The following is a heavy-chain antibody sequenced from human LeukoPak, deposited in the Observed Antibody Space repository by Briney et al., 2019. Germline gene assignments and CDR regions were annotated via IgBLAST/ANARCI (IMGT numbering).Heavy chain of an antibody. CDR3: ARGGFVFDI. J-gene: IGHJ3*02. D-gene: IGHD3-10*01. Sequence: GGSLRVSCAASGFTFNSYEMNWVRQGPGKGLEWISYITTTDTTKYYTDSVKGRFTISRDNAKNSLYLQMHSLRAEDTAVYYCARGGFVFDIWGQGTVVTVSS. V-gene: IGHV3-48*03. CDR1: GFTFNSYE. CDR2: ITTTDTTK.